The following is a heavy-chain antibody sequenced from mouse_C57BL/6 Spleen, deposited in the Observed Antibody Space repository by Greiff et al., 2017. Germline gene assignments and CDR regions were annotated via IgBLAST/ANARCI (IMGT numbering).Heavy chain of an antibody. V-gene: IGHV8-12*01. J-gene: IGHJ2*01. CDR3: ARGEGFYYFDY. Sequence: VKLMESGPGLLQSSQTLSLTCSFSGFSLSTSGMGVSWIRQPSGKGLEWLALTYWDDDKRYNPSLKSRLTISKDTSRNQIFLKITRVDTAGTGTYYCARGEGFYYFDYWGQGTTLTVSS. CDR2: TYWDDDK. CDR1: GFSLSTSGMG.